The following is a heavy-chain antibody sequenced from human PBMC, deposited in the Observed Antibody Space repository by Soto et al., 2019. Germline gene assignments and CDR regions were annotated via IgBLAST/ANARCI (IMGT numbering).Heavy chain of an antibody. Sequence: EVQLLESGGGLVQPGGSLRLSCAASGFTFSSYAMSWVRQAPGKGLEWVSAISGSGGSTYYADSVKGRFTISRDNSKNTLYLQMNSLRAEDTAVYYCAKDYSDSSSWYEWWFDPWGQGTLVTVSS. D-gene: IGHD6-13*01. J-gene: IGHJ5*02. CDR3: AKDYSDSSSWYEWWFDP. V-gene: IGHV3-23*01. CDR2: ISGSGGST. CDR1: GFTFSSYA.